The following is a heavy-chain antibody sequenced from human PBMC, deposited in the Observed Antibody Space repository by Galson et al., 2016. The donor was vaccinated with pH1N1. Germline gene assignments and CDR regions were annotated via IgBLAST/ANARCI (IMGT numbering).Heavy chain of an antibody. CDR1: GFTFSSYG. CDR3: ARVGAYGDYDLLMNHWFDP. Sequence: SLRLSCAASGFTFSSYGMHWVRQAPGKGLEWVANINQDGSKKDFVDSVKGRVAISRDNAKNSMYLQMKSLRVEDTAVYYCARVGAYGDYDLLMNHWFDPWGQGTLVTVSS. D-gene: IGHD4-17*01. CDR2: INQDGSKK. V-gene: IGHV3-7*01. J-gene: IGHJ5*02.